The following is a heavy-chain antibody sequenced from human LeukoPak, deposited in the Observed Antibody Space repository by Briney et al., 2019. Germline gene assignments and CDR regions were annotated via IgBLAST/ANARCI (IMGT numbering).Heavy chain of an antibody. J-gene: IGHJ4*02. Sequence: SVKVSCKASGGTFSSYAISWVRQAPGQGLEWMGGIIPIFGTANYAQKFQGRVTITTDESTSTAYMELGSLRSEDTAVYYCARGDYSNGYYFDYWGQGTLVTVSS. CDR2: IIPIFGTA. CDR1: GGTFSSYA. D-gene: IGHD4-11*01. CDR3: ARGDYSNGYYFDY. V-gene: IGHV1-69*05.